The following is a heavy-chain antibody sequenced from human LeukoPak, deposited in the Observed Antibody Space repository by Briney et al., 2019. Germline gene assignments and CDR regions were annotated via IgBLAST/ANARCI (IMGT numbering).Heavy chain of an antibody. J-gene: IGHJ4*02. CDR3: ARVDYYDGSGYHFFDY. Sequence: SEALSLTCAVYGGSFSGYYWSRIRQPSGKGLEWIGEINHSGSTNYNPSLKSRVTISVDTSKNQFSLKLSSVTAADTAVYYCARVDYYDGSGYHFFDYWGRGTLVTVSS. CDR2: INHSGST. D-gene: IGHD3-22*01. CDR1: GGSFSGYY. V-gene: IGHV4-34*01.